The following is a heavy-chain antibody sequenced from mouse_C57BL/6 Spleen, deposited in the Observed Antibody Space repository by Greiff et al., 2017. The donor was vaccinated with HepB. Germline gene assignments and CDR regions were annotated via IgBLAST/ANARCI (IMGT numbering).Heavy chain of an antibody. Sequence: VHLVESGAELVRPGTSVKMSCKASGYTFTNYWIGWAKQRPGHGLEWIGDIYPGGGYTNYNEKFKGKATLTADKSSSTAYMQFSSLTSEDSAIYYCARGTTVELGYFDVWGTGTTVTVSS. CDR1: GYTFTNYW. J-gene: IGHJ1*03. CDR2: IYPGGGYT. V-gene: IGHV1-63*01. CDR3: ARGTTVELGYFDV. D-gene: IGHD1-1*01.